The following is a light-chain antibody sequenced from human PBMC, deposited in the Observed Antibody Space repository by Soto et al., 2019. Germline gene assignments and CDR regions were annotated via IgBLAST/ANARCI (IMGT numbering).Light chain of an antibody. CDR1: QSVSSY. J-gene: IGKJ1*01. CDR3: QQRSNWPLS. Sequence: EIELTQSPATLSLSPGERATLSCRASQSVSSYLAWYQQKPGQAPRLLIYDASNRATGIPARFSGSGSGTDLTLTISSLEPEDFAVYYCQQRSNWPLSFGQGTKVDI. V-gene: IGKV3-11*01. CDR2: DAS.